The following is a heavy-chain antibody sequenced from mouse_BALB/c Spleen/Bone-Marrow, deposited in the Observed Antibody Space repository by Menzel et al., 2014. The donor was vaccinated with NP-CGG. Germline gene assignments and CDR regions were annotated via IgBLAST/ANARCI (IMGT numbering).Heavy chain of an antibody. CDR3: ARDKGRVFFDY. CDR2: IRNKANGYTT. Sequence: EVQVVESGGGLVQPGGSLRLSCATSGFTFTDYYMNWVRQPPGKALEWLGFIRNKANGYTTEYSASVKGRFTISRDNSQNILYLQMNTLRAEDSATYDCARDKGRVFFDYWGQGTALTVSS. V-gene: IGHV7-3*02. CDR1: GFTFTDYY. J-gene: IGHJ2*01.